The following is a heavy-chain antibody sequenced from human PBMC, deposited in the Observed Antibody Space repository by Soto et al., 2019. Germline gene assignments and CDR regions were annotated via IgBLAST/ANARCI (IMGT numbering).Heavy chain of an antibody. D-gene: IGHD3-10*01. CDR2: IGVGGGDR. Sequence: EVQLLDSGGCLVQPGGSLRLSCAASGFTFSSDAMSWVRQAPGKGLEWVSIIGVGGGDRYYPESVKGRFTISRDNSRDTLYLEMNSLRDEDTAVYYFARVRFGELVWGQGTLVTVSS. V-gene: IGHV3-23*01. CDR1: GFTFSSDA. J-gene: IGHJ4*02. CDR3: ARVRFGELV.